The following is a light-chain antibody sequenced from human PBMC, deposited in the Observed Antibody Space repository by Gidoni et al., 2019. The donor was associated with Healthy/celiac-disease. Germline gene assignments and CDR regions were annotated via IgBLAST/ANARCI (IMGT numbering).Light chain of an antibody. V-gene: IGLV2-14*01. J-gene: IGLJ3*02. CDR2: EVR. CDR1: SSDVGGYNY. Sequence: QSALTQPASVSGSPGQSITISCTGTSSDVGGYNYVPWYQQHPGKAPKLMIYEVRNRPSGVSNRFSGSKSGNTASLTISGLQAEDEADYYCSSYTSSSTLVFGGGTKLTVL. CDR3: SSYTSSSTLV.